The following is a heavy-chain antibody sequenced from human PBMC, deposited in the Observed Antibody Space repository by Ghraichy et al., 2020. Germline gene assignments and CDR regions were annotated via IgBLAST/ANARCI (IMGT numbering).Heavy chain of an antibody. CDR3: ARGSSSLYV. D-gene: IGHD6-13*01. Sequence: QTLSLTCAVYGGSFSGYYWSWIRQPPGKGLEWIGEINHSGSTNYNPSLKSRVTISVDTSKNQFSLKLSSVTAADTAVYYCARGSSSLYVWGQGTLVTVSS. V-gene: IGHV4-34*01. J-gene: IGHJ4*02. CDR1: GGSFSGYY. CDR2: INHSGST.